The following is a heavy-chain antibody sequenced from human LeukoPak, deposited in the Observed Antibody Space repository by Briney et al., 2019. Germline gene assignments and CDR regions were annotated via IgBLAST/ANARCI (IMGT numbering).Heavy chain of an antibody. CDR1: GGSISSSSYY. V-gene: IGHV4-39*07. J-gene: IGHJ6*02. CDR2: IYTSGST. CDR3: ARDGGGDFWSPGYYGMDV. Sequence: SETLSLTCGVSGGSISSSSYYWGWIRQPPGKGLEWIGRIYTSGSTNYNPSLKSRVTMSVDTSKNQFSLKLSSVTAADTAVYYCARDGGGDFWSPGYYGMDVWGQGTTVTVSS. D-gene: IGHD3-3*01.